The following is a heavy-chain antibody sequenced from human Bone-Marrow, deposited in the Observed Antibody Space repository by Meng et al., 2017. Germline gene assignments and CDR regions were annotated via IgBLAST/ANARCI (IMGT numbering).Heavy chain of an antibody. CDR2: ISGSGGST. Sequence: GESLKISCAASGFTFSSYAMSWVRQAPGKGLEWVSAISGSGGSTYYADSVKGRFTISRDNSKNTMYLQMNSLRAEDTAVYYCAKGWGGFDYWGQGTLVTVSS. J-gene: IGHJ4*02. CDR3: AKGWGGFDY. V-gene: IGHV3-23*01. D-gene: IGHD3-16*01. CDR1: GFTFSSYA.